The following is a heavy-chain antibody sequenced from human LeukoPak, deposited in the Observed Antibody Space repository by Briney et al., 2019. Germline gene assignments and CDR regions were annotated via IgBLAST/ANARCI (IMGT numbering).Heavy chain of an antibody. D-gene: IGHD7-27*01. CDR3: ARVSGDRY. J-gene: IGHJ4*02. CDR1: GFTFSSYS. V-gene: IGHV3-21*01. CDR2: ISSSSSHI. Sequence: PGGSLRLSCAASGFTFSSYSMNWVRQAPGKGLEWVSCISSSSSHIYYADSVKGRFTISRDSAKNSLYLQMNSLRAEDTAVYYCARVSGDRYWGQGTLVTVSS.